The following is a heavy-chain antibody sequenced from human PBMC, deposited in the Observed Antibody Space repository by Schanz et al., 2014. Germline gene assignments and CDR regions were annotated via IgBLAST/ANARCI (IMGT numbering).Heavy chain of an antibody. V-gene: IGHV3-11*04. CDR2: ISNSGTTI. CDR3: ARDGAELYYFDD. D-gene: IGHD1-7*01. J-gene: IGHJ4*02. Sequence: QVYLVESGGDLVKPGGSLRLSCAASGFTFSDYYMSWIRQAPGKGLEWVSYISNSGTTIYYADSVKGRFTISRDNAKNSLYLQMNGLRAEDTAVFYCARDGAELYYFDDWGQGTLVTVSS. CDR1: GFTFSDYY.